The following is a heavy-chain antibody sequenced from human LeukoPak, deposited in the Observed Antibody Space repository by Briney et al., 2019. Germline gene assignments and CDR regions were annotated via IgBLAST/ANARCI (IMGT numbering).Heavy chain of an antibody. J-gene: IGHJ4*02. CDR2: MKQDGSEK. CDR1: GFTFSSYW. D-gene: IGHD3-3*01. V-gene: IGHV3-7*01. Sequence: GGSLRLSCAASGFTFSSYWMSWVRQAPGKGLEWVANMKQDGSEKYYVDSVKGRFTISRDNAKNSLYLQMNSLRAEDTAVYYCARDLVDYDFWSGYSDYWGQGTLVTVSS. CDR3: ARDLVDYDFWSGYSDY.